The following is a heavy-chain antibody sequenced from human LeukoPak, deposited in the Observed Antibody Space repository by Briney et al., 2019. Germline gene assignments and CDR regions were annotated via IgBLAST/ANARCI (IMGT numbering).Heavy chain of an antibody. V-gene: IGHV1-18*01. CDR1: GYTFTSYG. D-gene: IGHD6-13*01. CDR2: ISAYNGNT. Sequence: ASVKVSCKASGYTFTSYGISWVRQAPGQGLEWMGWISAYNGNTNYAQKLQGRVTMTTDTSTSTAYMELRSLRSDDTAVYYCARPKRKSRSSWPHHYYYYGMDVWGQGTTVTVSS. J-gene: IGHJ6*02. CDR3: ARPKRKSRSSWPHHYYYYGMDV.